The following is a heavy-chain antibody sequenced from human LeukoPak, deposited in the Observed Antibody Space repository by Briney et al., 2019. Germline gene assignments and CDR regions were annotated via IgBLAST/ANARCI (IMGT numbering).Heavy chain of an antibody. D-gene: IGHD3-16*01. CDR2: IRSKANSYAT. J-gene: IGHJ6*03. CDR1: GFTFSGSV. CDR3: TRGDYYYYYMDV. Sequence: GGSLRLSCAASGFTFSGSVMHWVRQASGKGLEWVGRIRSKANSYATAYAASVKGRFTISRDDSKNTAYLQMNSLKTEDTAVYYCTRGDYYYYYMDVWGKGTTVTVSS. V-gene: IGHV3-73*01.